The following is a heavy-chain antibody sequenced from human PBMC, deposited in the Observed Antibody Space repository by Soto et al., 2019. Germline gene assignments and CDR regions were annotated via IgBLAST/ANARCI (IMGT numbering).Heavy chain of an antibody. J-gene: IGHJ4*02. V-gene: IGHV1-3*01. D-gene: IGHD5-18*01. Sequence: GASLKDSCKASGYTFTSYPMHCARQPPGQRLEWMGWINAGNGNTKYSQKFQGRVTITRDTSASTAYMELSSLRSEDTAVYYCARGLNGYLHYFDYWGQGTPVTLSS. CDR2: INAGNGNT. CDR1: GYTFTSYP. CDR3: ARGLNGYLHYFDY.